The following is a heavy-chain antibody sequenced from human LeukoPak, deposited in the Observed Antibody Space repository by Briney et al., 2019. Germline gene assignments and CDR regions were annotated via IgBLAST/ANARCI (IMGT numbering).Heavy chain of an antibody. CDR1: GFTFSSYS. D-gene: IGHD3-3*01. V-gene: IGHV3-48*01. CDR3: AKRPAYYDFWSGYYTGAEDGWFDP. CDR2: ISSSSSTI. J-gene: IGHJ5*02. Sequence: GGSLRLSCAASGFTFSSYSMNWVRQAPGKGLEWVSYISSSSSTIYYADSVKGRFTISRDNAKNSLYLQMNSLRAEDTAVYYCAKRPAYYDFWSGYYTGAEDGWFDPWGQRTLVTVSS.